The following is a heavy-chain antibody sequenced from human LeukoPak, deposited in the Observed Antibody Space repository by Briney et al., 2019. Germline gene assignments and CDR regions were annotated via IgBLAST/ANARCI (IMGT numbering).Heavy chain of an antibody. V-gene: IGHV1-2*06. CDR3: ARDLSSTSNWEFDF. CDR2: INLNSGGT. D-gene: IGHD1-26*01. Sequence: ASVKVSCKASGYTFTGYFMHWVRHAPGQGLEWMGRINLNSGGTYYAQNFQGRVTMTRDTSISTAYVEPSRLTSDDTAMYYWARDLSSTSNWEFDFWGQGTLVAVSS. J-gene: IGHJ4*02. CDR1: GYTFTGYF.